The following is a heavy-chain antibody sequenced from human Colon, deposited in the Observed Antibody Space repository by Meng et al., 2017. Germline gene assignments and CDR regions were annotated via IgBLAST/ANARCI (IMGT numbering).Heavy chain of an antibody. V-gene: IGHV1-8*01. CDR1: GYTFSNYD. Sequence: ASVKVSCKASGYTFSNYDINWVRQATGQGLEWVGWMNPNSGNTGYSKKFQGRVTMTRNLSINTAYMELSRLSSEDTAVYYCASTSYHDYWGQGTLVTVSS. CDR3: ASTSYHDY. D-gene: IGHD3-16*02. CDR2: MNPNSGNT. J-gene: IGHJ4*02.